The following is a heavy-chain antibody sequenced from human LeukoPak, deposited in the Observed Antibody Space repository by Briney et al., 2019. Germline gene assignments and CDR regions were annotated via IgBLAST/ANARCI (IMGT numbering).Heavy chain of an antibody. D-gene: IGHD5-24*01. V-gene: IGHV1-2*02. CDR1: GYTFTGYY. J-gene: IGHJ4*02. CDR2: INPNSGGT. CDR3: ARRNKDDDNFRLVDY. Sequence: ASVKVSCKASGYTFTGYYMHWVRQAPGQGLEWMGWINPNSGGTNYAQKFQGRVTMTRDTSISTAYMELSRLRSDDTAVYYCARRNKDDDNFRLVDYWGQGTLVTVSS.